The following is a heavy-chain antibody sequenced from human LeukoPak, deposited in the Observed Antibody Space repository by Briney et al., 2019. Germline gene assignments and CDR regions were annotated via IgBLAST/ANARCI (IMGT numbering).Heavy chain of an antibody. J-gene: IGHJ3*02. CDR3: ARDQGRYSSSWYRAFDI. Sequence: SVKVSCKASGGTFSSYAISWVRQAPGQGLEWMGRIIPILGIANYAQKFQGRVTITADKSTSTAYMELSSLRSEDTAVYYCARDQGRYSSSWYRAFDIWGQGTTVTVSS. V-gene: IGHV1-69*04. CDR1: GGTFSSYA. D-gene: IGHD6-13*01. CDR2: IIPILGIA.